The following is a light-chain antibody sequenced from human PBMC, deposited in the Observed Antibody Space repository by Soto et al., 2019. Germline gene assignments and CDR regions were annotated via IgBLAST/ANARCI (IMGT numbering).Light chain of an antibody. Sequence: DIQMTQYPTSLSASVGDSVSITCRASQSIRSPLNWYHQKPGKAPKLLIYAASSLQSGGPSSFSGSGSGTDFTLTIKCLPPEDVATGYCHQKTGSLDWAFCQGTMA. CDR2: AAS. V-gene: IGKV1-39*01. CDR3: HQKTGSLDWA. J-gene: IGKJ1*01. CDR1: QSIRSP.